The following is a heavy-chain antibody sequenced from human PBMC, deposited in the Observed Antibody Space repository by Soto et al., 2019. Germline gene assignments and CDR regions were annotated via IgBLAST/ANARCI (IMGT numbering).Heavy chain of an antibody. J-gene: IGHJ3*02. V-gene: IGHV1-69*06. D-gene: IGHD2-15*01. CDR1: GGTFSDFT. Sequence: QVQLVQSGSEVKKPGSSVKVSCKASGGTFSDFTLSWLRQAPGRGLAWMGGIFPMIGATNNAQKLKGRLTITAEKSTGTVNMELNSRRPDDTAVYYCARYWSAGTLYGAFDIWGQGTEVTVPP. CDR3: ARYWSAGTLYGAFDI. CDR2: IFPMIGAT.